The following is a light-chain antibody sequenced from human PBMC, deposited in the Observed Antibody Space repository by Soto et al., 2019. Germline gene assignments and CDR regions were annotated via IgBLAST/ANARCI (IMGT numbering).Light chain of an antibody. V-gene: IGKV1-17*01. J-gene: IGKJ2*01. CDR1: QGIRDA. CDR3: LQHSDYPFT. Sequence: DIQMTQSPSSLSASVGDRVTITCRASQGIRDALGWYQRKPGKVPKRLIYSASSLQNGVPSRFSGSGSETVFTLTISSLQTEDFATYFCLQHSDYPFTFGQGTKVDIK. CDR2: SAS.